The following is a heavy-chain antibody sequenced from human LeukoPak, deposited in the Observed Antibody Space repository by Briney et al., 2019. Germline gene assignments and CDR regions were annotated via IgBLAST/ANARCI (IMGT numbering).Heavy chain of an antibody. CDR3: ARDTYYYGSGSYPSMYYFDY. J-gene: IGHJ4*02. V-gene: IGHV4-4*07. Sequence: SESLSLTCAVSGYSISSGYYRSWIRQPAGKGLEWIWRIYSSGSTNHNPSLKSRVTMSVDTSKNPFSLKLSSVTAADTAVYYCARDTYYYGSGSYPSMYYFDYWGQGTLVTVSS. CDR2: IYSSGST. D-gene: IGHD3-10*01. CDR1: GYSISSGYY.